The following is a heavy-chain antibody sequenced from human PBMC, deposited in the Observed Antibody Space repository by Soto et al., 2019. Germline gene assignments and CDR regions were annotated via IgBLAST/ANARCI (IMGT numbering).Heavy chain of an antibody. CDR2: LYDVDGS. CDR3: ATWHEREHAYDV. V-gene: IGHV3-53*01. Sequence: DVQLVESGGGLIQPGGSLRLSCAAFGLTISGKKYVAWVRQGPGRGLEWVSALYDVDGSFDADSVKGRFTTSSDSSKTTVYLQMNDLRPDDTAVYYCATWHEREHAYDVWGQGTTVTVSS. J-gene: IGHJ3*01. CDR1: GLTISGKKY. D-gene: IGHD1-1*01.